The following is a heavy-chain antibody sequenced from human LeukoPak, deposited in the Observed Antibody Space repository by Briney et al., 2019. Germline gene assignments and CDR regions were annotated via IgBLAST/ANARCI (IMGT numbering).Heavy chain of an antibody. Sequence: GGSLRLSCAASGFDFSSNWMHWVRHAPGQGLVWVAVISYDGSNKYYADSVKGRFTISRDNSKNTLYLQMNSLRAEDTAVYYCAKARVGAGDIDIWGQGTMVTVSS. D-gene: IGHD1-26*01. CDR2: ISYDGSNK. V-gene: IGHV3-30*18. J-gene: IGHJ3*02. CDR1: GFDFSSNW. CDR3: AKARVGAGDIDI.